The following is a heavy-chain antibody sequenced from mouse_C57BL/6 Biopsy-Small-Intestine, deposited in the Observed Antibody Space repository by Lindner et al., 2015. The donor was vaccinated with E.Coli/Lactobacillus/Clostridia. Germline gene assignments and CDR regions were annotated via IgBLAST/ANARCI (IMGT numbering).Heavy chain of an antibody. V-gene: IGHV1-82*01. CDR2: IYPGDGDT. D-gene: IGHD1-2*01. CDR1: GYAFSSSW. J-gene: IGHJ3*01. Sequence: VQLQESGPELVKPGASVKISCKASGYAFSSSWMNWVKQRPGKGLEWIGRIYPGDGDTNYNGKFKGKATLTADKSSSTAYMQLSSLTSEDSAVYFCAGYGQSYWGQGTLVTVSA. CDR3: AGYGQSY.